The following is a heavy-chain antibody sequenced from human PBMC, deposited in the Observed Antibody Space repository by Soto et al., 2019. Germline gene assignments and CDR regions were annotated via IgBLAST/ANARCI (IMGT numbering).Heavy chain of an antibody. CDR2: IYYSGST. J-gene: IGHJ3*01. D-gene: IGHD2-2*01. V-gene: IGHV4-31*03. Sequence: QVQLQESGPGLVKPSQTLSLTCTVSGGSISSGGYYWSWIRQHPGKGLEWIGYIYYSGSTYYNPSLKSRVTISVDTSKNQFSLKLSSVTAADTAVYYCAREDIVVVPAAMPGAFDFWGQGTMVTVSS. CDR3: AREDIVVVPAAMPGAFDF. CDR1: GGSISSGGYY.